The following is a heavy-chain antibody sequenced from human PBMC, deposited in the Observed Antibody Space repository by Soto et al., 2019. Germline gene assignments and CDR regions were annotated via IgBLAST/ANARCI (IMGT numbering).Heavy chain of an antibody. D-gene: IGHD2-15*01. V-gene: IGHV3-53*01. CDR1: GFTVSSSY. J-gene: IGHJ6*02. Sequence: GGSLRLSCSASGFTVSSSYMSWVRQAPGMGLEWVAVIESGGSTHYADSVKGRFTISRDNSKNMIYLQLHTLRAEDTAVYYCAKDLGPLRLLNYYFYGLDVWGQGTTVTVSS. CDR2: IESGGST. CDR3: AKDLGPLRLLNYYFYGLDV.